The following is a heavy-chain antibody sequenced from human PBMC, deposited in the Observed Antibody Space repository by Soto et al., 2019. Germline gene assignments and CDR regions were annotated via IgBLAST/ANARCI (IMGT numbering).Heavy chain of an antibody. CDR2: ISSATTTI. J-gene: IGHJ4*02. D-gene: IGHD6-13*01. Sequence: GGSLRLSCAASGFTFSSYSMNWVRQAPGKGLEWVSYISSATTTIYYTDSVKGRFTISRDNSRNTLFLQMDSLRSEDTAVYYCAKDKGITAQKYYFDYWGQGTLVTVSS. CDR3: AKDKGITAQKYYFDY. CDR1: GFTFSSYS. V-gene: IGHV3-48*01.